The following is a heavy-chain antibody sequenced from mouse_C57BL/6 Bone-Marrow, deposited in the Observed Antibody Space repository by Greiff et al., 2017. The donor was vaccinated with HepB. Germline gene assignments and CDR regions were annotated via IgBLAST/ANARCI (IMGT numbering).Heavy chain of an antibody. CDR1: GYTFTDYY. J-gene: IGHJ3*01. Sequence: EVQLQESGPVLVKPGASVKMSCKASGYTFTDYYMNWVKQSHGKSLEWIGVINPYNGGTSYNQKFKGKATLTVDKSSSTAYMELNSLTSEDSAVYYCARRLRRGFAYWGQGTLVTVSA. CDR3: ARRLRRGFAY. CDR2: INPYNGGT. V-gene: IGHV1-19*01. D-gene: IGHD2-4*01.